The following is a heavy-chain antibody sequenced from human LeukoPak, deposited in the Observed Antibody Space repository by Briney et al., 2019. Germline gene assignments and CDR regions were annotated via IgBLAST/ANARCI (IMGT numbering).Heavy chain of an antibody. J-gene: IGHJ4*02. V-gene: IGHV3-23*01. D-gene: IGHD3-16*01. CDR3: ARDYDYVWGSPGFDY. Sequence: PGGSLRLSCAASGFTFSSYAMSWVRQAPGKGLEWVSAISGSGGSTYYADSVKGRFTISRDNSKNTLYLQMNSLRAEDTAVYYCARDYDYVWGSPGFDYWGQGTLVTVSS. CDR2: ISGSGGST. CDR1: GFTFSSYA.